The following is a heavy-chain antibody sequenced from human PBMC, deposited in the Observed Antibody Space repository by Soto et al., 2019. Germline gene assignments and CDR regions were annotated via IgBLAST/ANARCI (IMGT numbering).Heavy chain of an antibody. CDR1: GFTFSAYG. CDR2: IWRDGSNR. J-gene: IGHJ4*01. CDR3: ARDGSHYDIDY. V-gene: IGHV3-33*01. D-gene: IGHD4-4*01. Sequence: QVQMVDSGGGVVHPGRSLRLSCAASGFTFSAYGMHWVRQAPGKGLEWLAFIWRDGSNRNYADSVRGRLTISRDNSKNTLFLEMISLRAEDTAVYYCARDGSHYDIDYWGQGTLVTVSS.